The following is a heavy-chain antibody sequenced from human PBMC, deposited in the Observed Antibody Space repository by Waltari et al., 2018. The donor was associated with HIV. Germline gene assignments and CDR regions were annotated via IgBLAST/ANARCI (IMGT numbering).Heavy chain of an antibody. V-gene: IGHV2-26*01. CDR3: ARMRGGGNGGHFDY. D-gene: IGHD1-1*01. CDR1: GFSLNTARMG. Sequence: QVTLEESGLVVVKPTETLTLTCTVSGFSLNTARMGVAWIRQSPGKALEWLAHIFPKDEKFYRTSLGKRFTLSKDTSKNQVVLSMTDMDPEDGGTYYCARMRGGGNGGHFDYWGQGTLVTVST. J-gene: IGHJ4*02. CDR2: IFPKDEK.